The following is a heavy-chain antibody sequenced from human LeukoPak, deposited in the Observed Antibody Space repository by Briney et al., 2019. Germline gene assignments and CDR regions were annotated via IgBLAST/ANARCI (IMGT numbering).Heavy chain of an antibody. CDR2: INPNSGGT. Sequence: ASLKVSCKASGYTFTGYYMHWVRQAPGQGLEWMGWINPNSGGTNYAQKFQGRVTMTRDTSISTAYMELSRLRSDDTAVYYCASASTGAGAAYYYYYMDVWGKGTTVTVSS. D-gene: IGHD6-13*01. CDR1: GYTFTGYY. CDR3: ASASTGAGAAYYYYYMDV. V-gene: IGHV1-2*02. J-gene: IGHJ6*03.